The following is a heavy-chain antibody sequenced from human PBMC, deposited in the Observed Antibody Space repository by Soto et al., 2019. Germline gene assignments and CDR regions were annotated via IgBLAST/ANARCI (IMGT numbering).Heavy chain of an antibody. V-gene: IGHV6-1*01. D-gene: IGHD6-19*01. CDR3: AREAYSSGWFNGMDV. J-gene: IGHJ6*02. Sequence: PSQTLSLTCAISGDSVSSTSAAWNWIRQSPSRGLEWLGRTYYRSKWNNDYAVSVKSRITINPDTSKNQFSLQMKSVTPEDTAVYYCAREAYSSGWFNGMDVWGQGTTVTVSS. CDR1: GDSVSSTSAA. CDR2: TYYRSKWNN.